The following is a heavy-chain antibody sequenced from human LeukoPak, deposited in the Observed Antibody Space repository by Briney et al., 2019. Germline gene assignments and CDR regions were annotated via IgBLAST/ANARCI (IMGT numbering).Heavy chain of an antibody. CDR1: GFTLSDYG. V-gene: IGHV3-30*18. CDR2: MAYDGSYK. J-gene: IGHJ4*02. CDR3: AQKGVYAEFHY. Sequence: GGSLRLSCAASGFTLSDYGIHWVRQAPGKGLGWVAVMAYDGSYKYYADSVKGRFTVSRDNAKNTLYLQMNSLRAEDTAVYYCAQKGVYAEFHYWGQGTLVTVSS. D-gene: IGHD2-8*01.